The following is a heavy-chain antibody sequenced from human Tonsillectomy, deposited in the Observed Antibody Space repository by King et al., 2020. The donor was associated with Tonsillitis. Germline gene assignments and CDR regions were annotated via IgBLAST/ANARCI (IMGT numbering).Heavy chain of an antibody. D-gene: IGHD2-2*01. CDR2: ISSSSSYI. Sequence: VQLVESGGGLVKPGGSLRLSCAASGFTFSSYSMNWVRQTPGKGLEWVSSISSSSSYIYYADSVKGRFTISRDNAKNSLYLQMNSLGAEDTAVYYCARDQYCSSTSCYFYGMDVWGQGTTVTVSS. CDR1: GFTFSSYS. V-gene: IGHV3-21*01. J-gene: IGHJ6*02. CDR3: ARDQYCSSTSCYFYGMDV.